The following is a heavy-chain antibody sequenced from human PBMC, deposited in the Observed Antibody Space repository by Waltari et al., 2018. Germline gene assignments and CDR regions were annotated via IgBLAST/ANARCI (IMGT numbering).Heavy chain of an antibody. J-gene: IGHJ4*02. CDR1: GFASSSYH. CDR3: ASVDSSAFSRSFDY. CDR2: ISSSSTYI. V-gene: IGHV3-21*02. D-gene: IGHD3-22*01. Sequence: QLVESGGGLVKPGGSLSLSCAASGFASSSYHMNWVRQAPGKGLEWVSSISSSSTYIYYADSVKGRFTVARDNAKNALFLQMSSLRVEDTAVYYCASVDSSAFSRSFDYWGLGTLVTVSS.